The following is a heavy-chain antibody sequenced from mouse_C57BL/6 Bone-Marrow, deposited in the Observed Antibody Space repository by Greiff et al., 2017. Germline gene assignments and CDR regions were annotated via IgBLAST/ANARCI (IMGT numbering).Heavy chain of an antibody. CDR2: ISYDGSN. CDR3: ARERYYDWGMDY. Sequence: EVKLLESGPGLVKPSQSLTLTCSVTGYSITSGYYWMWLRQYPGNKREWLGYISYDGSNKYNPPLKNRISITRDSSKNQFFLKLNTVTTEDTATYYCARERYYDWGMDYWGQGTSVTVSS. CDR1: GYSITSGYY. D-gene: IGHD2-4*01. J-gene: IGHJ4*01. V-gene: IGHV3-6*01.